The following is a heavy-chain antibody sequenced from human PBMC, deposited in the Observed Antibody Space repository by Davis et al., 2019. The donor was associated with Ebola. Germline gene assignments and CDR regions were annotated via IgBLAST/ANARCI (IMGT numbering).Heavy chain of an antibody. V-gene: IGHV3-21*04. CDR1: GFTFSYYA. CDR3: SKFSGLQRPESDAFDF. J-gene: IGHJ3*01. D-gene: IGHD3-10*01. CDR2: ISTSDNYR. Sequence: GGSLRLSCAASGFTFSYYAMNWVRQAPGKGLEWVSFISTSDNYRYYADSVKGRFTISRDNSRRSLYLQMNSLRSEDTALYYCSKFSGLQRPESDAFDFWGQGTMVTVSS.